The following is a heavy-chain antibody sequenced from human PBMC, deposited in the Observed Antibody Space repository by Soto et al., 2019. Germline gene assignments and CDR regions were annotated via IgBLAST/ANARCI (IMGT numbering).Heavy chain of an antibody. V-gene: IGHV4-4*07. CDR2: IYTSGST. J-gene: IGHJ6*02. CDR1: GGSISSYY. D-gene: IGHD6-6*01. Sequence: QVQLQESGPGLVKPSETLSLTCTVSGGSISSYYWSWIRQPAGKGLEWIGRIYTSGSTNYNPSLKSRVTMSVDTSKNQFSLKLSSVTAADTAVYYCARDIRRIAARRVSCYYGMDVWGQGTTVTVSS. CDR3: ARDIRRIAARRVSCYYGMDV.